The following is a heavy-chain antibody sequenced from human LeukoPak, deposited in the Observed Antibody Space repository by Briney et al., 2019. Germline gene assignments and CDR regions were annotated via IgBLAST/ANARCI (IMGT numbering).Heavy chain of an antibody. Sequence: SQTLSLTCAISGDSVSSNSATWNWIRQSPSRGLEWLGRTYYRSKWYNDYAVSVKSRITINPDTSKNQFSLQLNSVTPEDTALYFCTRDEGAFRGTSHYHPWDQGTLVTVSS. J-gene: IGHJ4*02. CDR3: TRDEGAFRGTSHYHP. D-gene: IGHD3-16*01. CDR2: TYYRSKWYN. CDR1: GDSVSSNSAT. V-gene: IGHV6-1*01.